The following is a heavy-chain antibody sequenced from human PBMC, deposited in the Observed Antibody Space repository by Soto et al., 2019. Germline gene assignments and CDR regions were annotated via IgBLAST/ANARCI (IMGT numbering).Heavy chain of an antibody. CDR1: GFTFSNDW. Sequence: PGGSLRLSCVASGFTFSNDWMSLVRQAPGKGLECVATIKQDGSEKYYVDSVKGRFTVSRDNTKNSLYLQMNSLRGEDTAVYYCARGDYFDRRFDFWGQGALVTVSS. CDR2: IKQDGSEK. CDR3: ARGDYFDRRFDF. V-gene: IGHV3-7*03. J-gene: IGHJ4*02. D-gene: IGHD3-9*01.